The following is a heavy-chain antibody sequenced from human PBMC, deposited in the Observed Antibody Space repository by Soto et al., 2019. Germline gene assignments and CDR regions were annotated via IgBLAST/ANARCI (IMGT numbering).Heavy chain of an antibody. CDR1: GLTFSSYA. CDR3: AKLGGSYPWSWFDP. D-gene: IGHD1-26*01. CDR2: ISGSGGST. V-gene: IGHV3-23*01. J-gene: IGHJ5*02. Sequence: PGGSLRLSCAASGLTFSSYAMSCVRQAPGKGLEWVSAISGSGGSTYYADSVKGRFTISRDNSKNTLYLQMNSLRAEDTAVYYCAKLGGSYPWSWFDPWGQGTLVTVSS.